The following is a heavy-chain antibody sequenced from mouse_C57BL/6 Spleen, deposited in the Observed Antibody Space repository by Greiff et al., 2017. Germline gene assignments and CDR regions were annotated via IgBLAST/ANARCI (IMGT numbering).Heavy chain of an antibody. J-gene: IGHJ3*01. D-gene: IGHD1-1*01. CDR2: IDPSDSYT. CDR1: GYTFTSYW. Sequence: QVQLQQPGAELVMPGASVKLSCKASGYTFTSYWMHWVKQRPGQGLEWIGEIDPSDSYTYYNQKFKGKSTLTVDKSSRTAYMQLSSLTSEDSAVYYCARGEAGRIAYWGQGTLVTVSA. V-gene: IGHV1-69*01. CDR3: ARGEAGRIAY.